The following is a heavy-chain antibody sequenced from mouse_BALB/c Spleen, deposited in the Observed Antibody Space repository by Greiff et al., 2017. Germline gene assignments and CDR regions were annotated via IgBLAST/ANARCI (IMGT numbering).Heavy chain of an antibody. CDR1: GFTFSSFG. V-gene: IGHV5-17*02. CDR2: ISSGSSTI. D-gene: IGHD1-1*01. CDR3: ARSGYGSSYWYFDV. Sequence: EVQVVESGGGLVQPGGSRKLSCAASGFTFSSFGMHWVRQAPEKGLEWVAYISSGSSTIYYADPVKGRFTISRDNPKNTLFLHMTSLRSEDTAMYYCARSGYGSSYWYFDVWGAGTTVTVSA. J-gene: IGHJ1*01.